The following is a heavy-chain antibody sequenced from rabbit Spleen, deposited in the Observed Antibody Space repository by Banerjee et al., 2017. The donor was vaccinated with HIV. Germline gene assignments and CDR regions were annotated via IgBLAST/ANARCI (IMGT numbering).Heavy chain of an antibody. Sequence: QSLEESGGDLVKPGASLTLTCTASGFSFSYSDYMCWVRQPPGKGPEWIACIGGGVSSITYYATWAKGRFTISKTSSTTVTLQMTSLTAADTATYFCSRGVNGGGYSGSLWGPGTLVTVS. V-gene: IGHV1S40*01. CDR3: SRGVNGGGYSGSL. J-gene: IGHJ2*01. CDR1: GFSFSYSDY. D-gene: IGHD7-1*01. CDR2: IGGGVSSIT.